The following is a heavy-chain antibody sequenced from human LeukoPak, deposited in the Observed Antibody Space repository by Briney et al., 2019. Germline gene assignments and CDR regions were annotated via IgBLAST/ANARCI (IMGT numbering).Heavy chain of an antibody. J-gene: IGHJ4*02. CDR3: AKAKVDGGTAEY. V-gene: IGHV3-23*01. CDR1: GFTFSSYA. CDR2: ISGSGDRI. D-gene: IGHD4-23*01. Sequence: GASLRLSCAASGFTFSSYAMSWVRQAPGKGLEWVSAISGSGDRIFYADSVKGRFTISRDSSKNTLYLQMNSLGAEDTALYYCAKAKVDGGTAEYWGQGTLVTVSS.